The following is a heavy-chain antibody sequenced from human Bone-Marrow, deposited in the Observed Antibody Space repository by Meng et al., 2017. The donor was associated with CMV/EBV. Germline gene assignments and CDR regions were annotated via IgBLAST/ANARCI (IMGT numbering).Heavy chain of an antibody. CDR3: ARGESGYPLYYYYGMDV. V-gene: IGHV3-48*01. D-gene: IGHD3-22*01. J-gene: IGHJ6*02. CDR2: ISSSSSTI. Sequence: GESLKISCAASGFTFSSYSMNWVRQAPGKGLEWVSYISSSSSTIYYADSVKGRFTISRDNSKNTLYLQMNSLRAEDTAVYYCARGESGYPLYYYYGMDVWGQGTTVTVSS. CDR1: GFTFSSYS.